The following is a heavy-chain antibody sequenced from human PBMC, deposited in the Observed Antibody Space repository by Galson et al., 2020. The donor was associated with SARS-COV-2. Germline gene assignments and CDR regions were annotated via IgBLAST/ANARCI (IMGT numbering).Heavy chain of an antibody. CDR1: GFTLSVYE. Sequence: GGSLRLSCEVAGFTLSVYEMNWVRQAPGKGLEWISYISSSGTTKYYAGSVKGRITISRDNAQNSVFLQMNSLRDEDTAVYYCARDYDFWSGIYFDSWGQGTVVTVSS. V-gene: IGHV3-48*03. J-gene: IGHJ4*02. CDR3: ARDYDFWSGIYFDS. CDR2: ISSSGTTK. D-gene: IGHD3-3*01.